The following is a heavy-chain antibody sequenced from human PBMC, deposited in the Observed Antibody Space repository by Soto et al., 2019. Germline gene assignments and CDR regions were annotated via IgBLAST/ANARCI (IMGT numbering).Heavy chain of an antibody. J-gene: IGHJ4*02. CDR3: ASASLYRQEAYYFDY. V-gene: IGHV3-30-3*01. Sequence: QVQLVESGGGVVQPGRSLRLSCAASGFTFSSYAMHWVRQAPGKGLEWVALISYDGSNKYYADSVKGRFTISRDNSKNTLYLQMNSLRAEDTAVYYCASASLYRQEAYYFDYWGQGTLVTVSS. CDR2: ISYDGSNK. D-gene: IGHD2-2*02. CDR1: GFTFSSYA.